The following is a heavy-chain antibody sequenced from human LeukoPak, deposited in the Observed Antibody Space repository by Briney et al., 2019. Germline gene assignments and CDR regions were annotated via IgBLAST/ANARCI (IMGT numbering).Heavy chain of an antibody. V-gene: IGHV3-48*03. D-gene: IGHD3-10*01. J-gene: IGHJ4*02. CDR1: GFTFSSYE. Sequence: PGGSLRLSCAASGFTFSSYEMNWVRQAPGKGLEWVSYISSSGSTIYYADSVKGRFTISRDNAKNSLYLQMNSLRAEDTAVYYCASQGTMVRGVIFDWGQGTLVTVSS. CDR2: ISSSGSTI. CDR3: ASQGTMVRGVIFD.